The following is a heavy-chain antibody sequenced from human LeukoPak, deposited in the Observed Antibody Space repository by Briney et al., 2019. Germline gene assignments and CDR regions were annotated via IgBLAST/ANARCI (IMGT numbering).Heavy chain of an antibody. CDR1: GFTFSSYA. Sequence: PGGSLRLPCAASGFTFSSYAMSWVRQAPGKGLEWVSAISGSGGSTYYADCVKGRFTISRENSKNTMYLQMNSLRAEDTAVYYCAKVGMATTGVDYWGQGTLVTVSS. J-gene: IGHJ4*02. D-gene: IGHD5-24*01. CDR2: ISGSGGST. CDR3: AKVGMATTGVDY. V-gene: IGHV3-23*01.